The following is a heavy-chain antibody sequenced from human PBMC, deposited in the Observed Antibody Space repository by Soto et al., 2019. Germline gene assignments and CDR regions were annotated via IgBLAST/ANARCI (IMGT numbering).Heavy chain of an antibody. Sequence: QGLEWMGWINPNSGGTNYAQKFQGWVTMTRDTSISTAYMELSRLRSDDTAVYYCARATMVRGVIGSYYYYYGMDVWGQGTTVTVSS. J-gene: IGHJ6*02. V-gene: IGHV1-2*04. CDR2: INPNSGGT. D-gene: IGHD3-10*01. CDR3: ARATMVRGVIGSYYYYYGMDV.